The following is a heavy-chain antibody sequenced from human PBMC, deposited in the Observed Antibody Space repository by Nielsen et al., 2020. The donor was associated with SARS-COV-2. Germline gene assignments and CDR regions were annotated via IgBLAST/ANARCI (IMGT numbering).Heavy chain of an antibody. CDR3: AKDSEGGYAFDY. CDR1: GFTFSSYG. J-gene: IGHJ4*02. CDR2: ISYDGSNK. Sequence: GSLRLSCAASGFTFSSYGMHWVRQAPGKGLEWVAVISYDGSNKYYADSVKGRFTISRDNSKNTLYLQMNSLRAEDTAVYYCAKDSEGGYAFDYWGQGTLVTVSS. D-gene: IGHD3-22*01. V-gene: IGHV3-30*18.